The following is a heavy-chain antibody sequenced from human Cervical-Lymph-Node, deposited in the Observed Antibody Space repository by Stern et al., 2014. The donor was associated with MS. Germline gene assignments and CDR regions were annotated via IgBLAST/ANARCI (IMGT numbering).Heavy chain of an antibody. CDR2: IIPSGGST. CDR3: VREMSGGHFDY. Sequence: QVQLVQSGAEVKEPGASVKVSCKASGYTFTSYYIHWVRQAPGQGLEWMGIIIPSGGSTNYAQKFQGRVTMTRDMSTSTVYMGMSSLRSEDTAVYFCVREMSGGHFDYWGQGTLVTVSS. D-gene: IGHD2-8*02. J-gene: IGHJ4*02. CDR1: GYTFTSYY. V-gene: IGHV1-46*03.